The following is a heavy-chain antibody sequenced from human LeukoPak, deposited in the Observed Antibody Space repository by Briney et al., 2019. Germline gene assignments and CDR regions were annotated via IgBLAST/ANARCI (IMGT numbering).Heavy chain of an antibody. CDR1: GFPFSSYA. D-gene: IGHD6-13*01. CDR3: ARDGYSSTLYYFDY. CDR2: ISSNGGST. J-gene: IGHJ4*02. V-gene: IGHV3-64*01. Sequence: GSLRLSCAASGFPFSSYAMHWVRPAPGKGLEYVSAISSNGGSTYYANSVKGRFTISRDNSKNTLYLQMGSLRAEDMAVYYCARDGYSSTLYYFDYWGQGTLVTVSS.